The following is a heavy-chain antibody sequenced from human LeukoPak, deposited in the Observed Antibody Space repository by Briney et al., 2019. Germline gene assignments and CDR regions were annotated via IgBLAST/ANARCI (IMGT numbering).Heavy chain of an antibody. D-gene: IGHD6-19*01. CDR2: INPNSGGT. CDR1: GYTFTGYY. J-gene: IGHJ4*02. V-gene: IGHV1-2*02. CDR3: ARRASGWLDY. Sequence: ASVTVSCKASGYTFTGYYMHGVRQAPGQGLEWMGWINPNSGGTNYAQKFQGRVTMTRDTSISTAYMEPSRLGSDDTAVYYCARRASGWLDYWGQGTLVTVSS.